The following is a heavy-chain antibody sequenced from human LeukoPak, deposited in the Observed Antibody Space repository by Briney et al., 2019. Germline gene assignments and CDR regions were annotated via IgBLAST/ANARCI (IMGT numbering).Heavy chain of an antibody. V-gene: IGHV1-46*01. D-gene: IGHD5-12*01. Sequence: ASVKVSCKASGYTFSSYYLHWVRQAPGRGLELMGIINPDGGSTTYAQKIQGRVTMTRDMSTSTVYMEVSSLRSEDAAVYYCARAYSGYGGYFDYWGQGTLVTVSS. J-gene: IGHJ4*02. CDR2: INPDGGST. CDR3: ARAYSGYGGYFDY. CDR1: GYTFSSYY.